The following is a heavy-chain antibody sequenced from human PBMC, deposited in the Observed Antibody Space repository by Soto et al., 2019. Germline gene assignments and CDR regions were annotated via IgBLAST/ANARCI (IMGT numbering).Heavy chain of an antibody. CDR3: ARSVGVTTLSYLDY. J-gene: IGHJ4*02. CDR1: GGTFSSYG. CDR2: ISPMFGTA. D-gene: IGHD1-26*01. V-gene: IGHV1-69*13. Sequence: SVKVSCKAAGGTFSSYGISWVRQAPGQGLEWMGGISPMFGTATHTQNFQGRLTITADESTSTAYMELSSLRSEDTAVYFCARSVGVTTLSYLDYWGQGTLVTVSS.